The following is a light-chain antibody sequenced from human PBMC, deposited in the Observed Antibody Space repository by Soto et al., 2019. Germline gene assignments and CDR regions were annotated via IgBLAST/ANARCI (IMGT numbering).Light chain of an antibody. CDR3: CSYAGSSTCV. V-gene: IGLV2-23*01. J-gene: IGLJ3*02. CDR2: EGS. Sequence: QPASVSGSPGQSITISCTGTSSDVGSYNLVSWYQQHPGKAPKLMIYEGSKRPSGVSNRFSGSKSGNTASLTISGLQAEDEADYYCCSYAGSSTCVFGGGTKLTVL. CDR1: SSDVGSYNL.